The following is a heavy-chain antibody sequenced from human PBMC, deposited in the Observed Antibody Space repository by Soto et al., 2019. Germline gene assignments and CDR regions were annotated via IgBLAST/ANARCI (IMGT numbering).Heavy chain of an antibody. V-gene: IGHV3-30*18. CDR2: ISYDGSNK. D-gene: IGHD3-22*01. J-gene: IGHJ4*02. CDR3: AKDLRYYYDSSGPI. Sequence: PGGSLRLSCAASGFTFSSYGMHWVRQAPGKGLEWVAVISYDGSNKYYADSVKGRFTISRDNSKNTLYLQMNSLSAEDTAVYYCAKDLRYYYDSSGPIWGQGTLVTVSS. CDR1: GFTFSSYG.